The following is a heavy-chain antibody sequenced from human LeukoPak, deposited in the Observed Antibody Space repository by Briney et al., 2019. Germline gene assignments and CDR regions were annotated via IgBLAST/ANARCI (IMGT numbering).Heavy chain of an antibody. D-gene: IGHD2-21*01. CDR3: ARGPMWTYFDY. CDR1: GGSFSGYY. J-gene: IGHJ4*02. CDR2: INHSGST. V-gene: IGHV4-34*01. Sequence: PSEILSLTCAVYGGSFSGYYWSWIRQPPGKGLEWIGEINHSGSTNYNPSLKSRVTISVDTSKNQCSLKLSSVTAADTAVYYCARGPMWTYFDYWGQGTLVTVSS.